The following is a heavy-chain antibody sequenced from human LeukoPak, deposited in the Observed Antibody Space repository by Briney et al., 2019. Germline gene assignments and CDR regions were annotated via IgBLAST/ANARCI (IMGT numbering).Heavy chain of an antibody. V-gene: IGHV4-30-4*08. Sequence: PSETLSLTCTVSGGSISSGDYYWRWIRQPPGKGLEWIGYIYYSGSTYYNPSLKSRVTISVDTSKNQFSLKLSSVTAADTAVYYCARVWVDTGMVQRGFDPWGQGTLVTASP. J-gene: IGHJ5*02. D-gene: IGHD5-18*01. CDR1: GGSISSGDYY. CDR2: IYYSGST. CDR3: ARVWVDTGMVQRGFDP.